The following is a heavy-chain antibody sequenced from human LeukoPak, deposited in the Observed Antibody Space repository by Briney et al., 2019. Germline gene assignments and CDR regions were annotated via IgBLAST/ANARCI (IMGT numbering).Heavy chain of an antibody. Sequence: GASVKVSCKASGGTFSSYTISWVRQAPGQGLEWMGRIIPILGIANYAQKFQGRVTITADKSTSTAYMELSSLGSEDMAVYYCARGAYPGDYGFSWFDPWGQGTLVTVSS. CDR2: IIPILGIA. V-gene: IGHV1-69*02. CDR3: ARGAYPGDYGFSWFDP. CDR1: GGTFSSYT. D-gene: IGHD4-17*01. J-gene: IGHJ5*02.